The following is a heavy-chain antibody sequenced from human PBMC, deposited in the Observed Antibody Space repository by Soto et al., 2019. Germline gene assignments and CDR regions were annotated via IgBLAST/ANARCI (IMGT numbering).Heavy chain of an antibody. CDR1: AFSSSTSW. J-gene: IGHJ4*02. CDR2: IRQDGSEK. V-gene: IGHV3-7*01. D-gene: IGHD6-19*01. Sequence: GGSLRLSCVASAFSSSTSWMSWFRQAPGKGPEWVAIIRQDGSEKYYVESVKGRFTISRDSAKDSLSLQMNSLRVEDTAVYYCARGRGWLFDIWGPETQVTVPS. CDR3: ARGRGWLFDI.